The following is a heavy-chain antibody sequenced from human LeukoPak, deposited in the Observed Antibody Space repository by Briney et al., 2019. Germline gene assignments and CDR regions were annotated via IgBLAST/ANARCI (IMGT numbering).Heavy chain of an antibody. CDR2: INPNSGGT. CDR3: ARDLIYWAYSGSCP. J-gene: IGHJ5*02. CDR1: GYTFTSYD. Sequence: GASVKVSCKASGYTFTSYDINWVRQATGQGLEWMGWINPNSGGTNYAQKFQGRVTMTRDTSISTAYMELSRLRSDDTAVYYCARDLIYWAYSGSCPWGQGTLVTVSS. D-gene: IGHD1-26*01. V-gene: IGHV1-2*02.